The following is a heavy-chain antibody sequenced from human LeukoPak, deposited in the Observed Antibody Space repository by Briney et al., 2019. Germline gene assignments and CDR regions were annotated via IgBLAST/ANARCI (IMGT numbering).Heavy chain of an antibody. J-gene: IGHJ5*02. CDR3: ARDRSSSDH. D-gene: IGHD6-6*01. CDR1: GYTFTNSG. Sequence: ASVTVSFKASGYTFTNSGISWVRQAPGQGLEWMGWISAYNGRTNYAEKFQDRVTMTTDTSTGTAYMELRSLTSDDTALYYCARDRSSSDHWGQGTLVTVSS. CDR2: ISAYNGRT. V-gene: IGHV1-18*01.